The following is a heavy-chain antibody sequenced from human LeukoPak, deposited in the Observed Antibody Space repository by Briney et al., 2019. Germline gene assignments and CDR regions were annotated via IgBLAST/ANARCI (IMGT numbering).Heavy chain of an antibody. J-gene: IGHJ6*02. Sequence: ASVKVSCKASGGTFSSYAISWVRQAPGQGLEWMGGIIPIFGTANYAQKFQGRVTITTDESTSTAYMELSSLRSEDTAVYYCARGSPLGFCFHVTMVRGVCCGMDVWGQGTTVTVSS. D-gene: IGHD3-10*01. V-gene: IGHV1-69*05. CDR2: IIPIFGTA. CDR1: GGTFSSYA. CDR3: ARGSPLGFCFHVTMVRGVCCGMDV.